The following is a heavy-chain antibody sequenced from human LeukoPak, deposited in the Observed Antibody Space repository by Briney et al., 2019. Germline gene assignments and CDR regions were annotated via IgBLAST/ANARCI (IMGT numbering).Heavy chain of an antibody. CDR2: IYYSGST. CDR1: GGSISSSSYY. J-gene: IGHJ4*02. CDR3: GGGGDFFGSGYYYFDY. Sequence: SETLSLTCTVSGGSISSSSYYWGWIRQPPGKGLEWIGSIYYSGSTYYNPSLKSRVTISVDTSKNQFSLKLSSVTAADTAVYYCGGGGDFFGSGYYYFDYGGREPLVPVSS. V-gene: IGHV4-39*07. D-gene: IGHD3-3*01.